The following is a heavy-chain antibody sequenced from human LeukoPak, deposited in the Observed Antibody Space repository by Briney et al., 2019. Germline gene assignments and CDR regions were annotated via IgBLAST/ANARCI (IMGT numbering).Heavy chain of an antibody. D-gene: IGHD3-10*01. CDR2: IYYSGST. CDR1: GGSISSYY. Sequence: PSETLSLTCTVSGGSISSYYWSWIRQPPGKGLEWIGYIYYSGSTNYNPSLKSRVTISVDTFKNQFSLKLSSVTAADTAVYYCARHGEQLRITMVRGVKHPPNWFDPWGQGTLVTVSS. CDR3: ARHGEQLRITMVRGVKHPPNWFDP. J-gene: IGHJ5*02. V-gene: IGHV4-59*08.